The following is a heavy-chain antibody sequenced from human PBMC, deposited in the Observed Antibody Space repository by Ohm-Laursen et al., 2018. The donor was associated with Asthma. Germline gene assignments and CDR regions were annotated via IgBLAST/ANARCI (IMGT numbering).Heavy chain of an antibody. J-gene: IGHJ3*02. CDR3: AKDWGVPHYAFDI. CDR1: GFSFSNFG. V-gene: IGHV3-30*18. D-gene: IGHD3-16*01. CDR2: ISYVGSTK. Sequence: SLRLSCAASGFSFSNFGMFWVRRAPGKGLEWVAFISYVGSTKYYADSVQGRFTISRDNSKDTLYLQMNSLRADDTAVYYCAKDWGVPHYAFDIWGQGSLVTVSS.